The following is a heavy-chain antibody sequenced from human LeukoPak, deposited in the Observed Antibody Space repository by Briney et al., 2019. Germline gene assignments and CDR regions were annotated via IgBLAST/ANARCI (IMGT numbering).Heavy chain of an antibody. J-gene: IGHJ4*02. CDR3: ARSVYYDILTHFDY. CDR2: IIPIFGTA. CDR1: GGTFSSYA. V-gene: IGHV1-69*05. Sequence: SSVKVSCKASGGTFSSYAISWVRQAPGQGLEWMGGIIPIFGTANYAQKFQGRVTITTDESTSTAYMELSSLRSEGTAVYYCARSVYYDILTHFDYWGQGTLVTVSP. D-gene: IGHD3-9*01.